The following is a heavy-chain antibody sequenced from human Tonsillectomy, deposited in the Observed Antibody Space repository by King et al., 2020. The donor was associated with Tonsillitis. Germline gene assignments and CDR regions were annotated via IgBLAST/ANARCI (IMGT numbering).Heavy chain of an antibody. CDR3: TRLGRENYQPPADY. V-gene: IGHV3-73*02. D-gene: IGHD2-2*01. J-gene: IGHJ4*02. Sequence: VQLVESGGGLVQPGGSLKLSCAASGFTFSGSAMHWVRQASGKGLEGVGRFRSKANSYATAYAASVKGRFTISRVDSKNTAYLQMNSLKTEDTAVYYCTRLGRENYQPPADYWGQGTLVTVSS. CDR1: GFTFSGSA. CDR2: FRSKANSYAT.